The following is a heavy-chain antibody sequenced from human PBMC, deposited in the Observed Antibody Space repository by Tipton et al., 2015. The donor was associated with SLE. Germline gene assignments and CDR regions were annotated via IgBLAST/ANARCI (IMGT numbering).Heavy chain of an antibody. D-gene: IGHD4-17*01. J-gene: IGHJ4*02. CDR1: GGSISSYY. CDR3: ARVVDYGDRSYLFDY. Sequence: TLSLTCTVSGGSISSYYWGWIRQPPGKALEYIGFISYSGSTNYNPSLTSRLTISVDTSKNQFSLKLSSVTAADTAVYYCARVVDYGDRSYLFDYWGQGTLVTVSS. CDR2: ISYSGST. V-gene: IGHV4-59*01.